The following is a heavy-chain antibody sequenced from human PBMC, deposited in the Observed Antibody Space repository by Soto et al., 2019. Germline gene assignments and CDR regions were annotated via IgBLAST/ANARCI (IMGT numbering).Heavy chain of an antibody. Sequence: EVQLLESGGGLVQPGGSLRLSCAASGFTFNTYVMNWVCQAPGKGLEWVSTISYSADKTHYADSVKGLFTISRDNSRDTLFLQMNSLRADDAAVYYCARRARTATTNWGAFDVWGQGTMVTVSS. J-gene: IGHJ3*01. D-gene: IGHD1-7*01. CDR1: GFTFNTYV. CDR2: ISYSADKT. CDR3: ARRARTATTNWGAFDV. V-gene: IGHV3-23*01.